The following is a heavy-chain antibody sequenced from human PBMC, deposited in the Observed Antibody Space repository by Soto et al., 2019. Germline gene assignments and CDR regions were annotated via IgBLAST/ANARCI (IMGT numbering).Heavy chain of an antibody. D-gene: IGHD3-10*01. Sequence: PSETLSLTCAVSGGSISSGGYSWSWIRQPPGEGLEWIGYIYHSGSTYYNPSLKSRVTISVDRSKNQFSLKLSSVTAADTAVYYCARAVPMVRGVIITSSVYFDYWGQGTLVT. CDR3: ARAVPMVRGVIITSSVYFDY. J-gene: IGHJ4*02. V-gene: IGHV4-30-2*01. CDR2: IYHSGST. CDR1: GGSISSGGYS.